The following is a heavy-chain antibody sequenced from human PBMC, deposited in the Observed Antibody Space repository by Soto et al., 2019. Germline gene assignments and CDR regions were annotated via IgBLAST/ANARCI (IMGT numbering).Heavy chain of an antibody. CDR3: YMELRILRSADTALYYCAREASVLIPAAQPSRFDS. CDR2: MKSYGSGGTT. Sequence: GGSLRLSCEASGFKFSDAWLSWVRQAPGKGPEWVGRMKSYGSGGTTDYAAPVKGRFTISRDDSRNTLYLQMNSLKTEDTAASTAYMELRILRSADTALYYCAREASVLIPAAQPSRFDSWGQGTLVTVSS. V-gene: IGHV3-15*01. J-gene: IGHJ4*02. D-gene: IGHD2-2*01. CDR1: GFKFSDAW.